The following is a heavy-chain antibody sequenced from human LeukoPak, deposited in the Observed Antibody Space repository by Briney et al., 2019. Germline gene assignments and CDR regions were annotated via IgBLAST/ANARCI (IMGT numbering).Heavy chain of an antibody. CDR3: ARGAGWFDP. V-gene: IGHV4-39*07. J-gene: IGHJ5*02. CDR1: GGSLRSSRYY. D-gene: IGHD6-25*01. CDR2: IYYSGST. Sequence: SETLSLTCSVSGGSLRSSRYYWGWIRRPPGKGLEWSGSIYYSGSTYYNPYLKRRVTISVDTSKNQFSVKLSSVTAADTAVYYCARGAGWFDPWGQGTLVTVSS.